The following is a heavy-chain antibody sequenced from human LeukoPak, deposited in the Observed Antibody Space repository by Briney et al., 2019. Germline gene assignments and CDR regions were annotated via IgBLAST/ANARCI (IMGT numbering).Heavy chain of an antibody. CDR1: GYTFTGYY. V-gene: IGHV1-2*02. D-gene: IGHD3-22*01. Sequence: ASVKVSCKASGYTFTGYYMHWVRQAPGQGLEWMGWINPNSGGTNYAQKFQGRVTMTRDTSISTAYMKLSRLRSDDTAVYYCARWYYYDSSGYYPFDYWGQGTLVTVSS. CDR3: ARWYYYDSSGYYPFDY. CDR2: INPNSGGT. J-gene: IGHJ4*02.